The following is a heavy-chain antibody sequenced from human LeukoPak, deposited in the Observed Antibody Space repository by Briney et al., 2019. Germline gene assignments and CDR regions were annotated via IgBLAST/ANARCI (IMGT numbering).Heavy chain of an antibody. CDR3: ARDLGHN. Sequence: PSETLSLTCTDSGASISSYYWSWIRQPPGEGLEWIGDISYGGGANYNPSLKSRVAMSIDTSKNLLSLKLNSVTAADTAVYYCARDLGHNWGQGTLVTVSS. J-gene: IGHJ4*02. CDR2: ISYGGGA. D-gene: IGHD3-16*01. CDR1: GASISSYY. V-gene: IGHV4-59*01.